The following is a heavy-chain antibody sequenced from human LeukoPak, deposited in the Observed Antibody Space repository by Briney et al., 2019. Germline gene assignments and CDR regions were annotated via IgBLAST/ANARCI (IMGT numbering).Heavy chain of an antibody. CDR3: AREKRDAFDI. Sequence: SETLSLTCTVSGGPISSGGYYWSWIRQPPGKGLEWIGYIYHSGSTYYNPSLKSRVTISVDRSKNQFSLKLSSVTAADTAVYYCAREKRDAFDIWGQGTMVTVSS. J-gene: IGHJ3*02. V-gene: IGHV4-30-2*01. CDR1: GGPISSGGYY. CDR2: IYHSGST.